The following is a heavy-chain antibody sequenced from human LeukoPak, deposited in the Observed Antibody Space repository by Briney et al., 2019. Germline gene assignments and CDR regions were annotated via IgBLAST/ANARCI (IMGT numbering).Heavy chain of an antibody. CDR3: ARDGLPRENWFDP. J-gene: IGHJ5*02. V-gene: IGHV4-4*07. CDR1: DGSISTYY. CDR2: IYTTGST. Sequence: PSETLSLTCTVSDGSISTYYWSWIRQPAGKGLEWIGRIYTTGSTNYNPSLKSQVTMSVDTSKNQFSPKLSSVTAADTAVYYCARDGLPRENWFDPWGQGTLVTVSS.